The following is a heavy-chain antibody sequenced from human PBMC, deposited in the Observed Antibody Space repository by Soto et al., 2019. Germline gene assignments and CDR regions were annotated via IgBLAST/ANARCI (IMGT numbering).Heavy chain of an antibody. Sequence: QLQLQESGPGLVKPSETLSLTCTVSGGSISSSSYYWGWIRQPPGKGLEWIGSIYYSGSTYYNPSLKSRVTISVDTSKNQFSLKLSSVTAADTAVYYCARHVLGGENWFDPWGQGTLVTVSS. CDR2: IYYSGST. D-gene: IGHD3-16*01. J-gene: IGHJ5*02. CDR3: ARHVLGGENWFDP. V-gene: IGHV4-39*01. CDR1: GGSISSSSYY.